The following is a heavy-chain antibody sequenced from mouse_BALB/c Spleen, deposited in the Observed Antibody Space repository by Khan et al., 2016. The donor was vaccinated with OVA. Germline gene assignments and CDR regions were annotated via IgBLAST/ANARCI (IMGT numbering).Heavy chain of an antibody. Sequence: QVRLQQSGAELARPGASVKMSCKASGYIFTSYMMHRIKQRPGQGLEWIGDINPSSGYNNYNQKLKDKATLTADEASSTPYMQLSSLTSEDSAVYYCARGGYGRFGYWGQGTLVTVSA. CDR1: GYIFTSYM. CDR3: ARGGYGRFGY. J-gene: IGHJ3*01. D-gene: IGHD1-1*01. V-gene: IGHV1-4*01. CDR2: INPSSGYN.